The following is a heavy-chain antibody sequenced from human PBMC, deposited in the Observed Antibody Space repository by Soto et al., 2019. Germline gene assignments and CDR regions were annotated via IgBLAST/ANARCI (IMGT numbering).Heavy chain of an antibody. CDR1: GITFSTYV. D-gene: IGHD3-3*01. J-gene: IGHJ6*02. Sequence: GGSLRLSCAASGITFSTYVMSWLRQAPGKGLEWVSSISGRAGRTYYAPSVKGRFTISSDKSKNTLSLQMNSLRVEDTAIYYCARSADTNPYYYHAMDVWGQGSTVTVSS. CDR3: ARSADTNPYYYHAMDV. CDR2: ISGRAGRT. V-gene: IGHV3-23*01.